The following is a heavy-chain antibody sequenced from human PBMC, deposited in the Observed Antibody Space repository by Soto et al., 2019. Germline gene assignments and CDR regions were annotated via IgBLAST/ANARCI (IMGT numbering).Heavy chain of an antibody. J-gene: IGHJ4*02. Sequence: SETLSLTCTVSGDSISSYYWSLIRQPPGKGLEWIGYIYYSGSTNYNPSLKSRVTISVDTSKNQFSLKLSSVTAADTAVYYCARGYCTGGTCYRFNFDNWGQGTLVTVSS. CDR3: ARGYCTGGTCYRFNFDN. CDR1: GDSISSYY. V-gene: IGHV4-59*01. CDR2: IYYSGST. D-gene: IGHD2-15*01.